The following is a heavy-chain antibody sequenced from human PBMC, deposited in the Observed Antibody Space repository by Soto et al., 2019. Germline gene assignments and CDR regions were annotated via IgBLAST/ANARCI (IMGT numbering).Heavy chain of an antibody. CDR1: GGSFSGYY. CDR2: INHSGST. Sequence: QVQLQQWGAGLLKPSETLSLTCAVYGGSFSGYYWSWIRQPPGKGLAWIGEINHSGSTNYNPSLKSRVTISVDTSKNQFSLKLSCVTAADTAVYYCARGRGYCSGGSCYSADYWGQGTLVTVSS. D-gene: IGHD2-15*01. V-gene: IGHV4-34*01. J-gene: IGHJ4*02. CDR3: ARGRGYCSGGSCYSADY.